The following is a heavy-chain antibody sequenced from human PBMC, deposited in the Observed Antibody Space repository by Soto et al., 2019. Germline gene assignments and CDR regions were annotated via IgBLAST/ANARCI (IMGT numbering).Heavy chain of an antibody. CDR1: GYTFTSYA. CDR2: INAGNGNT. Sequence: GASGKVSCKGSGYTFTSYAMHWVRQAPGQRLEWMGWINAGNGNTKYSQKFQGRVTITRDTSASTAYMELSSLRSEDTAVYYCARSIVVVTALDYWGQGTLVTVSS. CDR3: ARSIVVVTALDY. J-gene: IGHJ4*02. D-gene: IGHD2-21*02. V-gene: IGHV1-3*01.